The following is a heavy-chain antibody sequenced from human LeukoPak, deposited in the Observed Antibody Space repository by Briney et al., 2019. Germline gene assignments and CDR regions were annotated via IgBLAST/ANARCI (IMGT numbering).Heavy chain of an antibody. CDR1: GYSFTSYW. D-gene: IGHD1-26*01. Sequence: GESLKISWKGSGYSFTSYWIGWVRQMPEKGLEWMGITYPGDSDTRYSPSFQGQVTISADKSISTAYLQWSSLKASDTAMYYCARHLTPLELLGGNWFDRWGQGTLVTVSS. V-gene: IGHV5-51*01. J-gene: IGHJ5*02. CDR2: TYPGDSDT. CDR3: ARHLTPLELLGGNWFDR.